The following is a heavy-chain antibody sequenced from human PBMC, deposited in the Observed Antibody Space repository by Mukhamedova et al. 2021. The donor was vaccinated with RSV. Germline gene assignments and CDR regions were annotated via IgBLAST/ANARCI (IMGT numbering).Heavy chain of an antibody. D-gene: IGHD6-19*01. CDR3: ATRRVSGWYGY. CDR2: EDGET. J-gene: IGHJ4*02. Sequence: EDGETIYAQKFQGRVTMTEDTSTDTAYMELSSLRSEDTAVYYCATRRVSGWYGYWGQGNLVTVSS. V-gene: IGHV1-24*01.